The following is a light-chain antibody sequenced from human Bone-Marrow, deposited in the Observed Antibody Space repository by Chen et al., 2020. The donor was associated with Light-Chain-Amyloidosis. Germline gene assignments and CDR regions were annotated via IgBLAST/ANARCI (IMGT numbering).Light chain of an antibody. V-gene: IGKV1-5*03. Sequence: DIQMTQSPSTLSASVGDRVTITCRASQSISSWLAWYQQKPGKAPKLLIYKASSLESGVPSRFSGSGSGTEFTLTISSLQPDDFATYYCQQYNSYLVTFAQWTKEEIK. CDR2: KAS. CDR3: QQYNSYLVT. J-gene: IGKJ1*01. CDR1: QSISSW.